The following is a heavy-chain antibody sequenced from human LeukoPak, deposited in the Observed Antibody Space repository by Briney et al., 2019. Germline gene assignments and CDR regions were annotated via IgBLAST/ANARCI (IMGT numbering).Heavy chain of an antibody. V-gene: IGHV4-4*09. J-gene: IGHJ4*02. CDR2: IYNSGST. CDR1: GDSISSHY. CDR3: ARDRNYYDSSGYYFDY. Sequence: PSETLSLTCTVSGDSISSHYWSWIRQPPGKGLEWIGYIYNSGSTNYNPSLKSRVTISVDTSKNQFSLKLSSVTAADTAVYYCARDRNYYDSSGYYFDYWGQGTLVTVSS. D-gene: IGHD3-22*01.